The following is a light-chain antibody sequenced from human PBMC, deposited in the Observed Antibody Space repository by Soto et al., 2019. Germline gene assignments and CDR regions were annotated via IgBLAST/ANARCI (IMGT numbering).Light chain of an antibody. CDR3: QQRSHWPRT. J-gene: IGKJ1*01. CDR2: GAS. CDR1: QSIGSN. V-gene: IGKV3-15*01. Sequence: EIVMTQSPATLSVSPGERATLSCRASQSIGSNLAWFQHKPGQAPRLLIYGASTRATGIPARFSGSGSGTDFSLTISSLEPEDFAVYYCQQRSHWPRTFGQGTKVDIK.